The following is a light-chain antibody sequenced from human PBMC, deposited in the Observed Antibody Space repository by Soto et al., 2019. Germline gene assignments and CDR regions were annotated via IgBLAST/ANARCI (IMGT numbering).Light chain of an antibody. CDR1: QSVGGSY. CDR3: QQYGTSPPFT. CDR2: GAS. J-gene: IGKJ3*01. V-gene: IGKV3-20*01. Sequence: EMVLTQSPATLAVSRWERATLXYKASQSVGGSYLAWYQQKPGQAPRLLIYGASSRATGIPDRFSGSGSGTDFTLTISKLEPEDFAVYYCQQYGTSPPFTFGPGTKVDIK.